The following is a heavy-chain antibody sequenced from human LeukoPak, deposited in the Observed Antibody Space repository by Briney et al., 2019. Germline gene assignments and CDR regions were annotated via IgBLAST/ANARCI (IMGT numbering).Heavy chain of an antibody. D-gene: IGHD1-7*01. V-gene: IGHV3-43*01. J-gene: IGHJ4*02. CDR3: ARDKTGTGIDY. Sequence: GGSLRLSCAASGFTFDDYTMHWVRQAPGKGLEWVSLISWDGVTTYYAHSVKGRFTISRDSSKNSLFLQMNSLRTEDTALYYCARDKTGTGIDYWGQRTLVTVSS. CDR1: GFTFDDYT. CDR2: ISWDGVTT.